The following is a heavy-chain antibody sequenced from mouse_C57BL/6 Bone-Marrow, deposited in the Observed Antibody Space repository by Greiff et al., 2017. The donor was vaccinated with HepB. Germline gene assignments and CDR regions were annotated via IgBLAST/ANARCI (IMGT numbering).Heavy chain of an antibody. Sequence: EVQLVESGGGLVQSGRSLRLSCATSGFTFSDFYMEWVRQAPGKGLEWIAASRNKANDYTTEYSASVKGRFIVSRDTSQSILYLQMNALRAEDTAIYYCARDANWDGNYYAMDYWGQGTSVTVSS. J-gene: IGHJ4*01. CDR3: ARDANWDGNYYAMDY. V-gene: IGHV7-1*01. D-gene: IGHD4-1*01. CDR2: SRNKANDYTT. CDR1: GFTFSDFY.